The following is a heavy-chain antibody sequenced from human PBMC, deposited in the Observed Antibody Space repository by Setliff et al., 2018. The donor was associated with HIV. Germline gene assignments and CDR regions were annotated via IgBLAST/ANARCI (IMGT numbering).Heavy chain of an antibody. J-gene: IGHJ4*02. CDR2: INPSDNRT. D-gene: IGHD3-22*01. Sequence: ASVKVSCKASGYTFNNYYMHWVRQAPGQGLEWMGIINPSDNRTYYAQKFQGRVTLTTDTSTSTAYMELRSLRSDDTAVYYCARFGDYDDSSGYITDYWGQGTLVTVSS. CDR3: ARFGDYDDSSGYITDY. V-gene: IGHV1-46*02. CDR1: GYTFNNYY.